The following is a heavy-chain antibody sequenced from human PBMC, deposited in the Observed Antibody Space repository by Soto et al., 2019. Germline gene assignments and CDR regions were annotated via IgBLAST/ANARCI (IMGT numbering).Heavy chain of an antibody. D-gene: IGHD2-15*01. CDR1: GGSISSSSYY. V-gene: IGHV4-39*01. CDR2: IYYSGST. CDR3: ARQVGDIVVVVAATEDNWFDP. J-gene: IGHJ5*02. Sequence: SETLSLTCTVSGGSISSSSYYWGWIRQPPGKGLEWIGSIYYSGSTYYNPSLKSRVTISVDTSKNQFSLKLSSVTAADTAVYYCARQVGDIVVVVAATEDNWFDPWGQGTLVTVSS.